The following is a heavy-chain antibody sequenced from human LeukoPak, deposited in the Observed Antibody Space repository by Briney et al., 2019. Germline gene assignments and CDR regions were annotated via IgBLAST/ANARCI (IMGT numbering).Heavy chain of an antibody. V-gene: IGHV3-64D*06. D-gene: IGHD6-13*01. CDR2: ISSNGGST. Sequence: GGSLSLSCSASGFTFSSYAMHWVRQAPGKGLEYVSAISSNGGSTYYADSVKGRFTISRDNPKNTLYLQMSSLRAEDTAVYYCLKGNSGSWSRYFQHWGQGALVTVCS. CDR3: LKGNSGSWSRYFQH. J-gene: IGHJ1*01. CDR1: GFTFSSYA.